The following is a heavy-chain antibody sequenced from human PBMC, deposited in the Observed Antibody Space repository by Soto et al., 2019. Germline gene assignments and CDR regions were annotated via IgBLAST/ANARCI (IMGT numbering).Heavy chain of an antibody. J-gene: IGHJ6*02. CDR3: ARDLGCSGGSCYNYYGMDV. CDR1: GGTFSSYA. D-gene: IGHD2-15*01. V-gene: IGHV1-69*13. Sequence: ASVKVSCKASGGTFSSYAISWVRQAPGQGLEWMGGIIPIFGTANYAQKFQGRVTITADESTSTAYMELSSLRSEDTAVYYCARDLGCSGGSCYNYYGMDVWGQGTTVTVSS. CDR2: IIPIFGTA.